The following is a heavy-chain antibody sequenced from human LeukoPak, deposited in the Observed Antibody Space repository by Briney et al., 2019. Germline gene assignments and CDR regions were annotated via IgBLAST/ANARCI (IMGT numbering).Heavy chain of an antibody. Sequence: GGSLRLSCAASGFTFSAYAMSWVRQAPGKGLEWVSTIRGSGGNMYYADSVKGWFTISRDNSRNTLYLQMNGLRAEDTAVYYCARDFDYVWGSYRLWYFDLWGRGTLVTVSS. CDR3: ARDFDYVWGSYRLWYFDL. CDR2: IRGSGGNM. J-gene: IGHJ2*01. V-gene: IGHV3-23*01. D-gene: IGHD3-16*02. CDR1: GFTFSAYA.